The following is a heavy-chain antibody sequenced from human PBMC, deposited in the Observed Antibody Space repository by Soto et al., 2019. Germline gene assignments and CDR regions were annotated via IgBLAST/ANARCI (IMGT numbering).Heavy chain of an antibody. D-gene: IGHD3-3*01. V-gene: IGHV3-23*01. CDR2: ISGSGGST. J-gene: IGHJ6*02. Sequence: PGGSLRLSCAASGFTFSSYAMSWVRQAPGKGLEWVSAISGSGGSTYYADSVKGRFTISRDNPKNTLYLQMNSLRAEDTAVYYCAKEDDFWSGYLPTFYYGMDVWGQGTTVTVSS. CDR1: GFTFSSYA. CDR3: AKEDDFWSGYLPTFYYGMDV.